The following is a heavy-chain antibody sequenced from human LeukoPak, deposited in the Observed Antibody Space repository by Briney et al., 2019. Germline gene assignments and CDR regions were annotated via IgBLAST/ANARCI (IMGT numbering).Heavy chain of an antibody. Sequence: PSETLSLTCTVSDGSISSYYWSWIRQPPGKGLEWIGYIYYSGSTNYNPSLKSRVTISVDTSKNQFSLKLSSVTAADTAVYYCARVGAYYYDSSGYYRYWGQGTLVTVSS. V-gene: IGHV4-59*12. D-gene: IGHD3-22*01. J-gene: IGHJ4*02. CDR2: IYYSGST. CDR1: DGSISSYY. CDR3: ARVGAYYYDSSGYYRY.